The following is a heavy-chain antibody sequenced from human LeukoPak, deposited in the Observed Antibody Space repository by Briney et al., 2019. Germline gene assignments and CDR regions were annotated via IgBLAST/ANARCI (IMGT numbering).Heavy chain of an antibody. CDR1: GGSISSSSYY. CDR3: ARVAYYYGSGSPRGVYYFDY. CDR2: IYYSGST. Sequence: PSETLSLTCTVSGGSISSSSYYWGWIRQPPGKGLEWIANIYYSGSTYYNPSLKSRVTMSVDTSKNQFSLKLSSVTALDTAVYYCARVAYYYGSGSPRGVYYFDYWGQGTLVTVSS. V-gene: IGHV4-39*07. J-gene: IGHJ4*02. D-gene: IGHD3-10*01.